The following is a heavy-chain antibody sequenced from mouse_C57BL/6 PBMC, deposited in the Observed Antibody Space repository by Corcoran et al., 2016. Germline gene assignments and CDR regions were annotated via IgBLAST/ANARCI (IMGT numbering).Heavy chain of an antibody. D-gene: IGHD2-1*01. CDR2: IYWDDDK. Sequence: QVTLRESGPGILQSSQTLSLTCSFSGFSLSTSGMGVSWIRQPSGKGLEWLAHIYWDDDKRYNPSLKSRLTISKDTSRNQVFLKITSVDTADTATYYCARKDYYLYYFDYWGQGTTLTVSS. CDR3: ARKDYYLYYFDY. V-gene: IGHV8-12*01. CDR1: GFSLSTSGMG. J-gene: IGHJ2*01.